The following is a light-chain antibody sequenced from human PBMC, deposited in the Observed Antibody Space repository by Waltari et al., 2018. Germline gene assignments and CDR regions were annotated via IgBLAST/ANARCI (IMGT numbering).Light chain of an antibody. CDR3: CSYAGHSTYV. J-gene: IGLJ1*01. CDR2: EVR. Sequence: QSALTQPASVSGSPGQSITISCTGTSSDVGNYNLVSWYQQHPGKAPKLMIYEVRQRPSGVFNRFSGSKSGNTASLTISGLQPEDETDYYCCSYAGHSTYVFGTGTKVTVL. CDR1: SSDVGNYNL. V-gene: IGLV2-23*02.